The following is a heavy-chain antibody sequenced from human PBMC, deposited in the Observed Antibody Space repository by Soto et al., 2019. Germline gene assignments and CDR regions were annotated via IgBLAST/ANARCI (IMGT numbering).Heavy chain of an antibody. CDR3: FGSTSGCFDH. CDR2: LNQNASNT. V-gene: IGHV3-74*01. Sequence: EVQLLESGGGSVRPGGTLTLSCEASGFTFSHYWMNWVRQVPGRGLLWVSRLNQNASNTSYADSVKGRFTISRDNAKNTLYLHMTSLRAEDSPISYCFGSTSGCFDHWGQGAVVSVSS. CDR1: GFTFSHYW. D-gene: IGHD3-16*01. J-gene: IGHJ4*02.